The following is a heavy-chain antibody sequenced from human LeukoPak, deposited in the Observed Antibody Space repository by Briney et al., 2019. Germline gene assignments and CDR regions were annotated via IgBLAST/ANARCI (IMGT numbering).Heavy chain of an antibody. CDR3: ARSGYSVLPIYYYYMDV. CDR2: IYYSGST. Sequence: SETLSLTCTVSGGSISSYYWSWIRQPPGKGLEWIGYIYYSGSTSYKPSLKSRVTISVDTSKNQFSLKLRSVTAADTAVYYCARSGYSVLPIYYYYMDVWGKGTTVTVSS. CDR1: GGSISSYY. V-gene: IGHV4-59*01. D-gene: IGHD5/OR15-5a*01. J-gene: IGHJ6*03.